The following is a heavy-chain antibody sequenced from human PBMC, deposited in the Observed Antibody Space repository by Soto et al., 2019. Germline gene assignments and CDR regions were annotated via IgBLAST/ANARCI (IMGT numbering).Heavy chain of an antibody. V-gene: IGHV3-21*05. J-gene: IGHJ4*02. CDR2: ISNDSSNT. Sequence: GGSLRLSCAASGFTFNNYGMHWVRQAPGKGLEWVSYISNDSSNTDYADSVEGRFTISRDNAKNSLYLQMNSLRAEDTAVYYCARDPLWPPTFQPSSSWYVDYWGQGTLVTVSS. CDR1: GFTFNNYG. D-gene: IGHD6-13*01. CDR3: ARDPLWPPTFQPSSSWYVDY.